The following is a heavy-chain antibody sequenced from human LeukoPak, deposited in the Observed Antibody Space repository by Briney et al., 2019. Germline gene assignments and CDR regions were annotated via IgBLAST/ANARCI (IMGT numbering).Heavy chain of an antibody. D-gene: IGHD2-2*01. CDR3: ARARVVGISWYMDA. V-gene: IGHV3-7*03. Sequence: SGGSLRLSCAASGFTFSDSWMSWVRQAPGKGLEWVANMNQDGSEKDYVDSVKGRFTISRDNARNSLYLQMNSLRVEDTAVYYCARARVVGISWYMDAWGKGTTVSVSS. CDR2: MNQDGSEK. J-gene: IGHJ6*03. CDR1: GFTFSDSW.